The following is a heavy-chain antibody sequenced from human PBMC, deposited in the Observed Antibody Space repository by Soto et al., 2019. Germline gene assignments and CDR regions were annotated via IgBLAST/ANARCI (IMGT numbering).Heavy chain of an antibody. D-gene: IGHD1-20*01. V-gene: IGHV1-69*08. Sequence: VQLVQSGAEMKKPGSSVRVSCKASGGSFNGYFITWVRQAPGQGLEWVGRVIPMHGSESHARKFGDRITLTADTLTNSAFLDRRSPQAEDTAVYYGATGITTSGYRRYMDVVGKGTKVTVSS. CDR3: ATGITTSGYRRYMDV. J-gene: IGHJ6*03. CDR2: VIPMHGSE. CDR1: GGSFNGYF.